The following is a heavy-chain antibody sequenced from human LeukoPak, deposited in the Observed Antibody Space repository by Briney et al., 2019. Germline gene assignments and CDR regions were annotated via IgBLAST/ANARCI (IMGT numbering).Heavy chain of an antibody. CDR2: IYYSGST. J-gene: IGHJ4*02. Sequence: SETLSLTCAVSGVAISRGGYAWNWIRQPPGKGLEWIGYIYYSGSTNYNPSLKSRVTISVDTSKNQFSLKLSSVTAADTAVYYCARARTAMGTYYFDYWGQGTLVTVSS. CDR1: GVAISRGGYA. CDR3: ARARTAMGTYYFDY. D-gene: IGHD5-18*01. V-gene: IGHV4-61*08.